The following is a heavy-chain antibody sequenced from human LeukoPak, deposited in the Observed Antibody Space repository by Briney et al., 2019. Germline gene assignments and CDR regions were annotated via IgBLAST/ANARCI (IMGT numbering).Heavy chain of an antibody. J-gene: IGHJ4*02. V-gene: IGHV1-2*02. CDR1: GYTFSGYY. CDR3: ARYNWNDVVSALDS. CDR2: INPNNGAT. D-gene: IGHD1-1*01. Sequence: ASVKVSCKASGYTFSGYYIHWVRQAPGQGLEWMGWINPNNGATNFAQKFQGGVTMTRDTSITTTYIELNSLTSDDTAIYYCARYNWNDVVSALDSWGQGTLVTVSS.